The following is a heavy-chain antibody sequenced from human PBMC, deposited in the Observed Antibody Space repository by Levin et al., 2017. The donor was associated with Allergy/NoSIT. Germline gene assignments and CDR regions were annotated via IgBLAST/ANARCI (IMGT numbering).Heavy chain of an antibody. Sequence: LSLTCAASGSPFNNYAMSWVRQAPGKGLEWVSAIINSGVGTYYADSVKGRFTISRDNSKNTMYLQMNSLRAEDTAVYFCAKDAIRGSDQPYYFDYWGQGTLVTASS. CDR1: GSPFNNYA. V-gene: IGHV3-23*01. CDR3: AKDAIRGSDQPYYFDY. J-gene: IGHJ4*02. D-gene: IGHD6-19*01. CDR2: IINSGVGT.